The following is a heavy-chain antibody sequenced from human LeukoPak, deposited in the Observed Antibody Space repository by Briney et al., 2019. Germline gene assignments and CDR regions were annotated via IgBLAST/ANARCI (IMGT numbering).Heavy chain of an antibody. D-gene: IGHD2-2*01. CDR3: ARRYCSSTSCSPFDY. CDR2: ISSDGGST. J-gene: IGHJ4*02. CDR1: GFTFSTYA. V-gene: IGHV3-64*02. Sequence: GGSLRLSCAASGFTFSTYAMHWVRQAPGKGLQYVSAISSDGGSTYYADSVKGRFTISRDNSKNTLYLQMGSLRVEDMAVYYCARRYCSSTSCSPFDYWGQGTLVTVSS.